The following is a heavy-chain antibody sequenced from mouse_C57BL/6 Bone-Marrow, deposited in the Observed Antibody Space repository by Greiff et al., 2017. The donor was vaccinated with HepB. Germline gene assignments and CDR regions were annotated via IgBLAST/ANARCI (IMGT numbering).Heavy chain of an antibody. Sequence: VQLQQSGPELVKPGASVKISCKASGYAFSSSWMNWVKQRPGKGLEWIGRIYPGDGDTNYNGKFKGKATLTADKSSSTAYMQLSSLTSEDSAVYFCVSFITTVVALPEFAYWGQGTLVTVSA. V-gene: IGHV1-82*01. CDR3: VSFITTVVALPEFAY. D-gene: IGHD1-1*01. J-gene: IGHJ3*01. CDR1: GYAFSSSW. CDR2: IYPGDGDT.